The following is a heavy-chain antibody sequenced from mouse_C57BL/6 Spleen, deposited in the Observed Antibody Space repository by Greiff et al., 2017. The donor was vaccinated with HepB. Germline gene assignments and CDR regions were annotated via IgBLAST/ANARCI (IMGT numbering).Heavy chain of an antibody. CDR3: ARYPFISTGVATNYYAMDY. CDR2: IHPNSGST. CDR1: GYTFTSYW. D-gene: IGHD1-1*01. J-gene: IGHJ4*01. V-gene: IGHV1-64*01. Sequence: VQLQQPGAELVKPGASVKLSCKASGYTFTSYWMHWVKQRPGQGLEWIGMIHPNSGSTNYNEKFKSKATLTVDKSSSTAYMQLSSLTSEDSAVYDCARYPFISTGVATNYYAMDYWGQGTSVTVSS.